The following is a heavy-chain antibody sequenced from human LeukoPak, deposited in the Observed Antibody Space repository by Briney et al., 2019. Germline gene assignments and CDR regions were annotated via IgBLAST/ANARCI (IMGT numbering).Heavy chain of an antibody. CDR2: IKQDGSEK. Sequence: PGGSLRLSCAASGFTFSNYWMTWVRQAPGKGLEWVANIKQDGSEKYYVDSVKGRFTISRDSAKNSLFLQMNSLRAEDTAVYYCARSGKWEPYDYWGQGTLVTVSS. CDR3: ARSGKWEPYDY. CDR1: GFTFSNYW. D-gene: IGHD1-26*01. J-gene: IGHJ4*02. V-gene: IGHV3-7*01.